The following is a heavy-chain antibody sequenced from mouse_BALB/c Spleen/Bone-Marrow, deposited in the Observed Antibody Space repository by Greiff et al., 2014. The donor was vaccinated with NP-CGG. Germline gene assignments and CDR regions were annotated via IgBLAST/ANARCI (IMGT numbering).Heavy chain of an antibody. J-gene: IGHJ2*01. CDR3: TRGGNWEDFDY. CDR2: ISSGSSTI. D-gene: IGHD4-1*01. Sequence: VQLQQPGGGLVQPGGSRKLSCAASGFTFSSFGMHWVRQAPERGLEWVAYISSGSSTIYYADTVKGRFTISRDNPKNTLFLQMTSLRLEDTAMYYCTRGGNWEDFDYWGQGTTLTVSS. CDR1: GFTFSSFG. V-gene: IGHV5-17*02.